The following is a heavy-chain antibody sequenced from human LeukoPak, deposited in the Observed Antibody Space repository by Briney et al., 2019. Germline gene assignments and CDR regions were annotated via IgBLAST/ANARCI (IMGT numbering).Heavy chain of an antibody. CDR3: AREGRTYYYDSSGYYNAFDI. V-gene: IGHV4-61*01. CDR2: IYYSGST. J-gene: IGHJ3*02. Sequence: KPSETLSLTCTVSGGSISSSSYYWGWIRQPPGKGLEWIGYIYYSGSTNYNPSLKSRVTISVDTSKNQFSLKLSSVTAADTAVYYCAREGRTYYYDSSGYYNAFDIRGQGTMVTVSS. D-gene: IGHD3-22*01. CDR1: GGSISSSSYY.